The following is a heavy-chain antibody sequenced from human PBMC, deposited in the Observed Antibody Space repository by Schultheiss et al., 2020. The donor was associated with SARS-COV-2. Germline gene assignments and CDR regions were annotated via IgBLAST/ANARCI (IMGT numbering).Heavy chain of an antibody. J-gene: IGHJ4*02. CDR3: AKGEAAAYGY. CDR1: GFTFSNAW. CDR2: IKSKTDGGTT. V-gene: IGHV3-15*01. Sequence: GGSLRLSCAASGFTFSNAWMSWVRQAPGKGLEWVGRIKSKTDGGTTDYAAPVKGRFTISRDDSKNTLYLQMNSLRAEDTAVYYCAKGEAAAYGYWGQGTLVTVSS. D-gene: IGHD6-13*01.